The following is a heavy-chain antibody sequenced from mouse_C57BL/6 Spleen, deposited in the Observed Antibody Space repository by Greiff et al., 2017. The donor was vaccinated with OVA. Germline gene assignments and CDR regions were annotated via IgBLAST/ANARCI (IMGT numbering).Heavy chain of an antibody. CDR3: ARKESLGFFAY. CDR2: IYPGSGNT. D-gene: IGHD4-1*01. CDR1: GYTFTDYY. V-gene: IGHV1-76*01. J-gene: IGHJ3*01. Sequence: VQLQQSGAELVRPGASVKLSCKASGYTFTDYYINWVKQRPGQGLEWIARIYPGSGNTYYNEKFKGKATLTAEKSSSTAYMQLSSLTSEDSAVYFCARKESLGFFAYWGQGTLVTVSA.